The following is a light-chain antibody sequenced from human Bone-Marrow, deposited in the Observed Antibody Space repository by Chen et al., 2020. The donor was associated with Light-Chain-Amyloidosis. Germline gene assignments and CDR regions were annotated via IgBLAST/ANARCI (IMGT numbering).Light chain of an antibody. CDR3: QSYDSSLSGYV. V-gene: IGLV1-40*01. CDR1: SSNIGAGFD. Sequence: QPVLTQPPPVSGAPGQRVTVSCTGSSSNIGAGFDVHWYQQLPGTAPKLLIYGNSNRPSGVPDRFSGSKSDTSASLAITGLQAEDEADYYCQSYDSSLSGYVFGPGTEVTVL. CDR2: GNS. J-gene: IGLJ1*01.